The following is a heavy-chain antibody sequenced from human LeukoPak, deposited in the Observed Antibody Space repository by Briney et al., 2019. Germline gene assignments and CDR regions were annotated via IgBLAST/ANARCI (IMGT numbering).Heavy chain of an antibody. CDR2: IRYDGSKK. D-gene: IGHD3-10*01. CDR1: GFTFSSYG. V-gene: IGHV3-30*02. J-gene: IGHJ4*02. CDR3: AKGMVRGVILKGFDY. Sequence: GGSLRLSCAASGFTFSSYGMHWVRQAPGKGLEWVAFIRYDGSKKDYADSVKGRFTISRDNSKNTLYLQMNSLRAEDTAVYYCAKGMVRGVILKGFDYWGQGTLVTVSS.